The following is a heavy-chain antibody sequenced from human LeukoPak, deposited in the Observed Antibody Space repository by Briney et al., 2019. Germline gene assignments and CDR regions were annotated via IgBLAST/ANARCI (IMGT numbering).Heavy chain of an antibody. J-gene: IGHJ4*02. CDR3: AREIQLWLQN. CDR1: GGTFSSYA. D-gene: IGHD5-18*01. Sequence: ASVKVSCKASGGTFSSYAISWVRQAPGQGLEWMGIINPSGGSTSYAQKFQGRVTMTRDTSTSTVYMELSSLRSEDTAVYYCAREIQLWLQNWGQGTLVTVSS. CDR2: INPSGGST. V-gene: IGHV1-46*01.